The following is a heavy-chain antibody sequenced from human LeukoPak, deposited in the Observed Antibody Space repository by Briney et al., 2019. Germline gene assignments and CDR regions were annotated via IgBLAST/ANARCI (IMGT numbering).Heavy chain of an antibody. CDR3: ARQSQNRITMVRGVITPYYYYYMDV. CDR1: GGSISSSSYY. V-gene: IGHV4-39*01. Sequence: SETLSLTCTVSGGSISSSSYYWGWIRQPPGKGLEWIGSIYYSGSTYYNPSLKSRVTISVDTSKNQFSLKLSSVTAADTAVYYRARQSQNRITMVRGVITPYYYYYMDVWGKGTTVTVSS. D-gene: IGHD3-10*01. CDR2: IYYSGST. J-gene: IGHJ6*03.